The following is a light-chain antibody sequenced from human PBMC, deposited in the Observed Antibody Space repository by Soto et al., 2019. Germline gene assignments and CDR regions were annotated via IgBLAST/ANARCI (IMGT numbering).Light chain of an antibody. CDR2: GAS. J-gene: IGKJ2*01. V-gene: IGKV1-17*03. CDR1: QGMDNY. CDR3: LQHNAYPFT. Sequence: DIQMTQSPSAMSASVGDRVTITCRASQGMDNYLAWFQQKPGQGPKRLIYGASNLQSGVPPRFSGSGSETEFTLTISNLQPEDIATYYCLQHNAYPFTFGQGTKLEIK.